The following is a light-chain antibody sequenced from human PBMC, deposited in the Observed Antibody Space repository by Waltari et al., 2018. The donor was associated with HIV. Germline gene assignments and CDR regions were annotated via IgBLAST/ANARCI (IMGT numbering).Light chain of an antibody. J-gene: IGLJ1*01. Sequence: TQPPSVSVSVGQTAIITCTGSSGDVGGYNYVSWYQQYPDRAPKLVIYDVSKWPSGVPDRFSGSKSGNTASLTISGLQAEDEADYYCCSYAGSYTYVFGTGTKVTVL. V-gene: IGLV2-11*01. CDR2: DVS. CDR1: SGDVGGYNY. CDR3: CSYAGSYTYV.